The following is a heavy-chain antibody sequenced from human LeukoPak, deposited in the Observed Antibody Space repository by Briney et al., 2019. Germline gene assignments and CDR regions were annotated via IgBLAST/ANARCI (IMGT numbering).Heavy chain of an antibody. J-gene: IGHJ4*02. D-gene: IGHD6-19*01. Sequence: PGGSLRLSCAASGFTFSNAWMTWVRQAPGTGLEWVGRIKSKTDSGTTDYAAPVKGRFTISRDDSKNTLYLQMSSLRTEDTAVYYCARAGLPVAGEVDYWGQGTLVTVSS. CDR2: IKSKTDSGTT. V-gene: IGHV3-15*01. CDR3: ARAGLPVAGEVDY. CDR1: GFTFSNAW.